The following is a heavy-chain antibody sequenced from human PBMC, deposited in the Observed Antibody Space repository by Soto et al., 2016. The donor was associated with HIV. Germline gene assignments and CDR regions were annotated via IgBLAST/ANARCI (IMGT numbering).Heavy chain of an antibody. CDR2: IYHSGST. CDR1: GYSISSGYY. Sequence: QVQLQESGPGLVKPSETLSLTCAVSGYSISSGYYWGWIRQPPGKGLEWIGSIYHSGSTYYNPSLKSRVTISVDTSKNQFSLKLSSVTAADTAVYYCARTAYSGNFWGYFDYWGQGTLVTVSS. CDR3: ARTAYSGNFWGYFDY. J-gene: IGHJ4*02. D-gene: IGHD1-26*01. V-gene: IGHV4-38-2*01.